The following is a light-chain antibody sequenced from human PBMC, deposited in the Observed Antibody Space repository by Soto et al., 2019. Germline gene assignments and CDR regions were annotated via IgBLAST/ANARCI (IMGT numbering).Light chain of an antibody. Sequence: DIQMTQSPSTLSASVGDRVIITCRASQTVFGWLAWYQQRPGKAPNVLIYHVSSLAIGVPSRFSGSGSGTEFPLTISELQPDDFATYYCQQYQSFSPLTFGGGTRVEIK. J-gene: IGKJ4*01. CDR1: QTVFGW. CDR3: QQYQSFSPLT. CDR2: HVS. V-gene: IGKV1-5*01.